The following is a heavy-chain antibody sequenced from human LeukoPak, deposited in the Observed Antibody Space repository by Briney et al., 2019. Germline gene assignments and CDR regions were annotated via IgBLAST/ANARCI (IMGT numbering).Heavy chain of an antibody. CDR1: GYTFTSYA. J-gene: IGHJ4*02. V-gene: IGHV7-4-1*02. CDR2: INTNTGSP. CDR3: ARDLWGSYSMTLGY. Sequence: ASVKVSCKASGYTFTSYAMNWVREAPGQGLEWMGWINTNTGSPTYAQGFTGRFVFSLDTSVSTAYLQISSLKAEDTAVYYCARDLWGSYSMTLGYWGQGTLVTVSS. D-gene: IGHD1-26*01.